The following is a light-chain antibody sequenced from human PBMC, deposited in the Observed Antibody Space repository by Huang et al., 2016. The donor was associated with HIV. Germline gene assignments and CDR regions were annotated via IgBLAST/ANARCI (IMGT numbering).Light chain of an antibody. Sequence: EIVLTQSPATLSLSPGERATLSCRASQSVSSYLAWYQQKPGQAPRLLIYDASNRATGIPARFSGSGSGTDFTLTISSLEPEDFVVYYCQQRSHWWTFGQGTKVEIK. CDR1: QSVSSY. CDR2: DAS. CDR3: QQRSHWWT. V-gene: IGKV3-11*01. J-gene: IGKJ1*01.